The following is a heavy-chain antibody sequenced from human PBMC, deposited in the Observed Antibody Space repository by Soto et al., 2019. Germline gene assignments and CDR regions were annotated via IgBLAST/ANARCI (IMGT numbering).Heavy chain of an antibody. D-gene: IGHD2-21*02. Sequence: SVKVSCKASGGTFSSYAISWVRQAPGQGLEWMGGIIPIFGTANYAQKFQGRVTITADKSTSTAYMELSSLRSEDTAVYYCARDGNAGGDLSFDYWGQGTLVTVSS. J-gene: IGHJ4*02. CDR1: GGTFSSYA. CDR3: ARDGNAGGDLSFDY. CDR2: IIPIFGTA. V-gene: IGHV1-69*06.